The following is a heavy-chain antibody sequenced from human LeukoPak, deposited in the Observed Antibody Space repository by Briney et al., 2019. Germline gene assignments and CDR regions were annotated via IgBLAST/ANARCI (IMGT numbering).Heavy chain of an antibody. CDR2: IYYSGST. CDR3: ARGSPITMVRGGYFDY. CDR1: GGSISSGGYY. Sequence: SETLSLTCTVSGGSISSGGYYWSWIRQHPGKGLEWIGYIYYSGSTYYNPSLKSRVTISVDTSKNQFSLKLSSVTAADTAVYYWARGSPITMVRGGYFDYWGQGTLVTVSS. J-gene: IGHJ4*02. D-gene: IGHD3-10*01. V-gene: IGHV4-31*03.